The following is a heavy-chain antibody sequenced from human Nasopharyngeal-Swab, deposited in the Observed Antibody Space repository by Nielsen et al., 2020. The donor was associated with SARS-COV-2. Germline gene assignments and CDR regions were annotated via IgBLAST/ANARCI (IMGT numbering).Heavy chain of an antibody. J-gene: IGHJ4*02. V-gene: IGHV4-4*02. D-gene: IGHD6-13*01. CDR2: IYHSGST. CDR3: ARGPTQQLVRDY. Sequence: WIRQSPGKGLEWIGEIYHSGSTNYNPSLKSRVTISVDNSKNQFSLSLSSVTAADTAVYYCARGPTQQLVRDYWGQGTLVTVSS.